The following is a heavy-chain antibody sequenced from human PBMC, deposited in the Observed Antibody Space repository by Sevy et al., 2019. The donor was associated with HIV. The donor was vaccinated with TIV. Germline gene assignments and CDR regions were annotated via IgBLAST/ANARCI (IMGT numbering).Heavy chain of an antibody. V-gene: IGHV4-39*01. CDR1: GGSISSSSYY. D-gene: IGHD6-19*01. Sequence: SETLSLTCTVSGGSISSSSYYWGWIRQPPGKGLEWIGSIYYSGSTYYNPSLKSRVTISVDTSKNRFSLKLSSVTAADTAVYYCARHRWSSGWYWTYRGPKNDAFDIWGQGTMVTVSS. CDR2: IYYSGST. J-gene: IGHJ3*02. CDR3: ARHRWSSGWYWTYRGPKNDAFDI.